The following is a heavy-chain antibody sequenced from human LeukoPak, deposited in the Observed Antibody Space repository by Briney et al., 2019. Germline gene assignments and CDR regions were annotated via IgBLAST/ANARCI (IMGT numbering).Heavy chain of an antibody. CDR3: ARLFWTLHYYGSGSSHAFDI. J-gene: IGHJ3*02. V-gene: IGHV1-69*05. CDR2: IIPIFGTA. Sequence: PGASVKVSCKASGGTFSSYAISWVRQAPGQGLEWMGRIIPIFGTANYAQKFQGRVTITTDESTSTAYMELSSLRSEDTAVYYCARLFWTLHYYGSGSSHAFDIWGQGTMVTVSS. D-gene: IGHD3-10*01. CDR1: GGTFSSYA.